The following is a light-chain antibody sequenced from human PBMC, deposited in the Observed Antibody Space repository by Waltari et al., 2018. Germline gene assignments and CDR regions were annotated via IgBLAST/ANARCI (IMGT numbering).Light chain of an antibody. CDR3: QQGNKHLLT. CDR2: YAS. CDR1: EGIDNY. J-gene: IGKJ4*01. Sequence: VLTQSPAFLSVTPGEKVTITCQASEGIDNYLYWYQQKPDEAPKLLIKYASQSIAGVPSRFSGSGSGTDFTFTINNLEAEDAATYYCQQGNKHLLTFGGGTKVEIK. V-gene: IGKV6-21*02.